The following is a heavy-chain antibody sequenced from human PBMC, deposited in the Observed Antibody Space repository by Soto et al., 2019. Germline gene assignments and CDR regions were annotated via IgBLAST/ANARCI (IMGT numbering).Heavy chain of an antibody. D-gene: IGHD3-9*01. CDR1: GGSFSDXX. V-gene: IGHV4-34*01. Sequence: QVQLRQWGAGLLKPSETLSLTCAVFGGSFSDXXXTWIRQXXGKGLEWIGEIKHSGTTTYNPSLKSRLTISGDTSNHQFSLKLSSVTAADTAVYYCARKPMYHFFAGYYSVDYWGQGTLVTVSS. CDR3: ARKPMYHFFAGYYSVDY. CDR2: IKHSGTT. J-gene: IGHJ4*02.